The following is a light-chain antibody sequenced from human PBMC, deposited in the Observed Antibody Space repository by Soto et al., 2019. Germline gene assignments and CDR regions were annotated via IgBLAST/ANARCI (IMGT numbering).Light chain of an antibody. CDR1: QSIRDW. CDR2: KAS. J-gene: IGKJ4*01. V-gene: IGKV1-5*03. Sequence: DIQLTQSPSTLSASVGDRVTITCRASQSIRDWLAWYQQKPGKAPKLLIYKASTLQSGVSSRISGRRSGTEITLTISSLQPDDFATYYCQQYEAFPFTFGGGTRVEIK. CDR3: QQYEAFPFT.